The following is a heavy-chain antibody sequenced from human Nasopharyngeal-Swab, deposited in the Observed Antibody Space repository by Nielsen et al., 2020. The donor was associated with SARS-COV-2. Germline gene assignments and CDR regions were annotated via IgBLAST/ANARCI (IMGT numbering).Heavy chain of an antibody. CDR1: GYTFTDYY. J-gene: IGHJ4*02. Sequence: ASVKVSCKASGYTFTDYYLHWVRQAPGQGLEWMGRINPNSGDTNYAQKFQGRVTMTRDTSISTAYRELSRLRSDVTAVYYCARVYSRSFEYWGQGTQVTVSS. D-gene: IGHD6-6*01. V-gene: IGHV1-2*06. CDR2: INPNSGDT. CDR3: ARVYSRSFEY.